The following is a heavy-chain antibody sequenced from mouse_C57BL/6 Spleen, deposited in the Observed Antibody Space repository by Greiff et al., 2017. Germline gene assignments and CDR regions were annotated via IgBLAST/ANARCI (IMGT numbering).Heavy chain of an antibody. Sequence: QVQLKQPGAELVRPGSSVKLSCKASGYTFTSYWMDWVKQRPGQGLEWIGNIYPSDSETHYNQKFKDKATLTVDKSSSTAYMQLSSLTSEDSAVYYCARAQATPFDYWGQGTTLTVSS. V-gene: IGHV1-61*01. D-gene: IGHD3-2*02. CDR1: GYTFTSYW. CDR2: IYPSDSET. CDR3: ARAQATPFDY. J-gene: IGHJ2*01.